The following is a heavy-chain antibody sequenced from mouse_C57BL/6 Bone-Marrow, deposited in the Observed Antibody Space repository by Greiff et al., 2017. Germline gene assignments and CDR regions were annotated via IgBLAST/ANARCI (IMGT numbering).Heavy chain of an antibody. CDR3: ARAYCYGYYAMDY. CDR2: IWTGGGT. V-gene: IGHV2-9-1*01. J-gene: IGHJ4*01. Sequence: VMLVESGPGLVAPSQSLSITCTVSGFSLTSYAISWVRQPPGKGLEWLGVIWTGGGTNYNSALKSRLGISKDNSKSHVFLKMNRLQTDDTARYYCARAYCYGYYAMDYWGQGTSATVSS. CDR1: GFSLTSYA. D-gene: IGHD2-12*01.